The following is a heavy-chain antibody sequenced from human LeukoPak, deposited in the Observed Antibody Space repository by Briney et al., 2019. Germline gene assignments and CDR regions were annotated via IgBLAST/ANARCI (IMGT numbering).Heavy chain of an antibody. CDR1: GGSFSGYY. CDR3: ARDTGSSWYYTHYYFDY. V-gene: IGHV4-34*01. CDR2: INHSGST. Sequence: SETLSLTCAVYGGSFSGYYWSWIRQPPGKGLEWIGEINHSGSTNYNPSLKSRVTISVDTSKNQFSLKLSSVTAADTAVYYCARDTGSSWYYTHYYFDYWGQGTLVTVSS. D-gene: IGHD6-13*01. J-gene: IGHJ4*02.